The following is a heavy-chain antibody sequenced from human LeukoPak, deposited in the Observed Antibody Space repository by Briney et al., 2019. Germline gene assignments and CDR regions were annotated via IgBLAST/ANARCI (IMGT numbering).Heavy chain of an antibody. Sequence: SETLSLTCTVSGGSISSSSYYWGWIRQPPGKGLEWIGSIYYSGSTYYNPSLKSRVTISVDTSKNQFSLKLSSVTAAETAVYYCARGTAGIGYCSSTSCYGGPSWFDPWGQGTLVTVSS. CDR3: ARGTAGIGYCSSTSCYGGPSWFDP. J-gene: IGHJ5*02. CDR2: IYYSGST. D-gene: IGHD2-2*01. CDR1: GGSISSSSYY. V-gene: IGHV4-39*07.